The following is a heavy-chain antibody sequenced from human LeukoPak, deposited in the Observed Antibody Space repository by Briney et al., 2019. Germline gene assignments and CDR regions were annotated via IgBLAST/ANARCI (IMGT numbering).Heavy chain of an antibody. CDR2: TDVGGDGYK. CDR3: ARRVTATRYFYYGLDV. J-gene: IGHJ6*02. D-gene: IGHD2-21*02. Sequence: GGSLRLSCAASGFTFRSYSMNWVRQAPGKGLEWISYTDVGGDGYKYYADSVKGRFTISRDNAKNSLYLQMNSLRVEDTAVYYCARRVTATRYFYYGLDVWGLGTTVTVSS. CDR1: GFTFRSYS. V-gene: IGHV3-21*05.